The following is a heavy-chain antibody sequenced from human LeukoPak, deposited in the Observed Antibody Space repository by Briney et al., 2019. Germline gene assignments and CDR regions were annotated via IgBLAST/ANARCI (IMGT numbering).Heavy chain of an antibody. CDR3: AKSREGTFDP. V-gene: IGHV3-23*01. J-gene: IGHJ5*02. Sequence: GGSLRLSCAASGFTFNSYAMTWVRQAPGKGLEWVSLISDSGSSTYYADSVKGRFTISRDNSKSTLYLQMNSLRAEDTAVYYCAKSREGTFDPWGQGTLVTVSS. CDR2: ISDSGSST. CDR1: GFTFNSYA. D-gene: IGHD1-1*01.